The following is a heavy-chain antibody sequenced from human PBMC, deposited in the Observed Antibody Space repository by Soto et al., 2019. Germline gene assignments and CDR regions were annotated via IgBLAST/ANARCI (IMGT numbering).Heavy chain of an antibody. D-gene: IGHD5-18*01. CDR1: GYSISSGYY. J-gene: IGHJ4*02. CDR2: IYHSGST. CDR3: ARTLSADTAMDY. Sequence: SETLSLTCAVSGYSISSGYYWGWIRQPPGKGLEWIGSIYHSGSTYYNPSLKSRVTISVDTSKNQFSLKLSSVTAADTAVYYCARTLSADTAMDYWGQGTLVTVSS. V-gene: IGHV4-38-2*01.